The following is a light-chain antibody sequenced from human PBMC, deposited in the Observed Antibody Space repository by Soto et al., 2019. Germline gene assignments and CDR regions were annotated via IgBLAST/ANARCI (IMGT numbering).Light chain of an antibody. CDR2: GAS. Sequence: IVVTMSPATLSVSPGERVTLSCRASQSISSSLAWYQQKPGQAPRLLIYGASSRATVIPARFSGSGSGTDFTLTISSLQSEDFAVYYCQQYNNWPWTFGQGTKVDIK. J-gene: IGKJ1*01. CDR1: QSISSS. CDR3: QQYNNWPWT. V-gene: IGKV3-15*01.